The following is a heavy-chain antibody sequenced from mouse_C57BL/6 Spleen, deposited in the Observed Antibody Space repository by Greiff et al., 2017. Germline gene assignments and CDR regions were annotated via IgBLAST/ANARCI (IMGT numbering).Heavy chain of an antibody. D-gene: IGHD2-4*01. CDR1: GFSLTSYA. CDR2: IWTGGGT. J-gene: IGHJ3*01. Sequence: VQGVESGPGLVAPSQSLSITCTVSGFSLTSYAISWVRQPPGKGLEWLGVIWTGGGTNYNSALKSRLSISKDNSKSQVFLKMNSLQTDDTARYYCAGSYYDYDGFAYWGQGTLVTVSA. CDR3: AGSYYDYDGFAY. V-gene: IGHV2-9-1*01.